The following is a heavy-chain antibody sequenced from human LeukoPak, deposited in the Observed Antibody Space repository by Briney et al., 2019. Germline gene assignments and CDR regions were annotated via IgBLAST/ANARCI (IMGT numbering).Heavy chain of an antibody. CDR3: ARVSYGYGYYFDY. Sequence: SETLSLTCAVSGGSISSSNWWSWVRQPPGKGLEWIGEIYHSGSTNYNPSLKSRVTISVDTSKNQFSLKLSSVTAADTAVYYCARVSYGYGYYFDYWGQGTLVTVSS. CDR2: IYHSGST. D-gene: IGHD5-18*01. CDR1: GGSISSSNW. J-gene: IGHJ4*02. V-gene: IGHV4-4*02.